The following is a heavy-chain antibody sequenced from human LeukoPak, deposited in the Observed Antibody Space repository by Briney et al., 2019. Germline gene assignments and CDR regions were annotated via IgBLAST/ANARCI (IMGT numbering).Heavy chain of an antibody. Sequence: QAGGSLRLSCAASGFTFSSFGMDWVRQAPGKGLEWVSYISISSSTTYYADSVKGRFTISRDNAKNSLYLQMNSLRAEDTALYYCAKDIKQWLVGGWFDPWGQGTLVTVSS. CDR3: AKDIKQWLVGGWFDP. D-gene: IGHD6-19*01. CDR2: ISISSSTT. V-gene: IGHV3-48*04. J-gene: IGHJ5*02. CDR1: GFTFSSFG.